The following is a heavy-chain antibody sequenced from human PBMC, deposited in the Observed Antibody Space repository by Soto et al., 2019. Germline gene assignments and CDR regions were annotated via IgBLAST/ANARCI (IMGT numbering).Heavy chain of an antibody. CDR3: ARWVGATSFDY. J-gene: IGHJ4*02. V-gene: IGHV4-31*03. D-gene: IGHD1-26*01. CDR1: GGSISSGGYY. Sequence: QVQLQESGPGLVKPSQTLSLTCTVSGGSISSGGYYCSWIRQHPGKGLEWIGYIYYSGSTYYNPSLKSRVTISVDTSKNQFSLKRSSVTAADTAVYYCARWVGATSFDYWGQGTLVTVSS. CDR2: IYYSGST.